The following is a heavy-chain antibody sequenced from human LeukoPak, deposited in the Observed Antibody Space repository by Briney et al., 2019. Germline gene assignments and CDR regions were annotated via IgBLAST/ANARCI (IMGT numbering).Heavy chain of an antibody. CDR2: INHSGST. CDR1: GGSISSYY. D-gene: IGHD2-15*01. V-gene: IGHV4-34*01. CDR3: ARGAYQGYCSGGSCYSGLDY. Sequence: SETLSLTCTVSGGSISSYYWSWIRQPPGKGLEWIGEINHSGSTNYNPSLKSRVTISVDTSKNQFSLKLSSVTAADTAVYYCARGAYQGYCSGGSCYSGLDYWGQGTLVTVSS. J-gene: IGHJ4*02.